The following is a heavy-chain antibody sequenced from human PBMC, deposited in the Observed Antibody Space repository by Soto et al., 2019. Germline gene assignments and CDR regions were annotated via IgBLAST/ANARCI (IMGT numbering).Heavy chain of an antibody. D-gene: IGHD6-19*01. CDR2: MNPNSGNT. Sequence: ASVKVSCKASGYTFTSYDINWVRQATGQGLEWMGWMNPNSGNTGYAQKFQGRVTMTRNTSISTAYMEPSSLRSEDTAVYYCARVKRVGSGSSPWGQGTLVTVSS. CDR3: ARVKRVGSGSSP. CDR1: GYTFTSYD. J-gene: IGHJ5*02. V-gene: IGHV1-8*01.